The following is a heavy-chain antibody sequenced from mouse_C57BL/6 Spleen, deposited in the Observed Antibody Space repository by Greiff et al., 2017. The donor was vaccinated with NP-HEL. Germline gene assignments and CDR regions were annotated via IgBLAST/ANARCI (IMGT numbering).Heavy chain of an antibody. J-gene: IGHJ3*01. V-gene: IGHV1-81*01. CDR2: IYPRSGNT. Sequence: QVQLKQSGAELARPGASVKLSCKASGYTFTSYGISWVKQRTGQGLEWIGEIYPRSGNTYYNEKFKGKATLTADKSSSTAYMELRSLTSEDSAVYFCARRTAQATGGFAYWGQGTLVTVSA. CDR3: ARRTAQATGGFAY. CDR1: GYTFTSYG. D-gene: IGHD3-2*02.